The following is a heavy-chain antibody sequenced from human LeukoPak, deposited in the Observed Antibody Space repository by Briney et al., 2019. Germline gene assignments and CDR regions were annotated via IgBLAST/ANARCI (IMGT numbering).Heavy chain of an antibody. Sequence: GGSLRLSCAASGFTFGSYWIHWVRQAPGKGLVWVSRIKSDGSSTSYADSVKGRFTISRDNAKNTLYLQMNSLRADDTAVYYCASFSEYVWGQGTTVTVSS. D-gene: IGHD1-14*01. CDR2: IKSDGSST. CDR1: GFTFGSYW. V-gene: IGHV3-74*01. J-gene: IGHJ6*02. CDR3: ASFSEYV.